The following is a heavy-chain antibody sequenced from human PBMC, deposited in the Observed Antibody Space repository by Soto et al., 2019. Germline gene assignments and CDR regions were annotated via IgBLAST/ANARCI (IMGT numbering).Heavy chain of an antibody. Sequence: QVQLVESGGGVVQPGGSLRLSCAVSGFIISSHAMHWVRQAPGKGLEWVAVISYDGNNKFYADSVKGRFTISRDNSKNTLYLQVNSLRDEDTAVYYCASWGGIASPAYDGLLAPYDYWGQGTLVTVSS. CDR3: ASWGGIASPAYDGLLAPYDY. J-gene: IGHJ4*02. CDR2: ISYDGNNK. CDR1: GFIISSHA. V-gene: IGHV3-30*03. D-gene: IGHD3-16*01.